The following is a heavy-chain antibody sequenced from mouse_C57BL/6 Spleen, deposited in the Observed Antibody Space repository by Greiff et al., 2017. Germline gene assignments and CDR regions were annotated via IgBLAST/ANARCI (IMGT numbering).Heavy chain of an antibody. V-gene: IGHV1-80*01. J-gene: IGHJ4*01. CDR1: GYAFSGYW. CDR3: ARSSSDYDAMDY. D-gene: IGHD1-1*01. CDR2: IYPGDGDT. Sequence: QVQLQQSGAELVKPGASVKISCKASGYAFSGYWMNWVKQRPGKGLEWIGQIYPGDGDTNYNGKFKGKATLTADKSSSTAYMQLRSLTSEDSAVYFCARSSSDYDAMDYWGQGTSVTVSS.